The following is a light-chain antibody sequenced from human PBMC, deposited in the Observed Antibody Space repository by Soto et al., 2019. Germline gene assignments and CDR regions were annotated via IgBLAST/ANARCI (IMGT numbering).Light chain of an antibody. CDR3: LQANTFPYT. J-gene: IGKJ3*01. V-gene: IGKV1D-12*01. Sequence: DIQMTQSPSSVSASVGGRVTITCRASQVISSWLAWYQQKPGKAPKLLIYAASSLQSGVPPRFSGSGSGTDFTLTISSLQPEDFETYYCLQANTFPYTFRPGPKVHI. CDR2: AAS. CDR1: QVISSW.